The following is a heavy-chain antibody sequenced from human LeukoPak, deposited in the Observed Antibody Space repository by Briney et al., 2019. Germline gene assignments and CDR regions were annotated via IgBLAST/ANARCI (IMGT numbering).Heavy chain of an antibody. CDR3: AKQGDSGYAPG. CDR1: GFTFSSYG. D-gene: IGHD5-12*01. Sequence: GGSLRLSCAASGFTFSSYGMHRVRQAPGKGLEWVAVISYDGSNKYYADSVKGRFTISRDNSKNTLYLQMNSLRAEDTAVYYCAKQGDSGYAPGWGQGTLVTVSS. J-gene: IGHJ4*02. V-gene: IGHV3-30*18. CDR2: ISYDGSNK.